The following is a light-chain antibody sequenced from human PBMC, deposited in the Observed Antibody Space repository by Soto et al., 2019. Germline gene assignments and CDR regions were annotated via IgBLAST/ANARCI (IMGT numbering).Light chain of an antibody. CDR1: SSNIGSNT. Sequence: QSVLTQPPSASGTPGQRVSFSCSGSSSNIGSNTVNWYQQLPGTAPKLLVYSNDQRPSGVPDRFSGSKSGTPASLAISGLQSEDEADYYCAAWDDSLDGVVFGGGTKLTVL. V-gene: IGLV1-44*01. J-gene: IGLJ2*01. CDR2: SND. CDR3: AAWDDSLDGVV.